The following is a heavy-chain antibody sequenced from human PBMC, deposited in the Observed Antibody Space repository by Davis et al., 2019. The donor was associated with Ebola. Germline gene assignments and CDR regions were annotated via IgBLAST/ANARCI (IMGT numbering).Heavy chain of an antibody. CDR2: ISSDSDYI. CDR3: ARDTRGGWELDY. V-gene: IGHV3-21*01. CDR1: EFTFSSYN. Sequence: GESLKISCIASEFTFSSYNMNWVRQAPGKGLEWVSSISSDSDYIYYADSVKGRFTISRDNAKNSLYLQMNSLRAEDTAVYYCARDTRGGWELDYWGQGTLVTVSS. J-gene: IGHJ4*02. D-gene: IGHD6-19*01.